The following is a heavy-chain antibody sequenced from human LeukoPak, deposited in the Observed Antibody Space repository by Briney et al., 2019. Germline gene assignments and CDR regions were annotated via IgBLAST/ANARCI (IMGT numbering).Heavy chain of an antibody. CDR1: GFTFSSYG. CDR2: ISYDGSNK. CDR3: AKEGRSGYYYYYGMDV. V-gene: IGHV3-30*18. J-gene: IGHJ6*02. Sequence: GGSLRLSCAASGFTFSSYGMHWVRQAPGKGLEWVAVISYDGSNKYYADSVKGRFTISRDNSKNTLYLQMNSLRAEDTAVYYCAKEGRSGYYYYYGMDVWGQGTTVTVSS.